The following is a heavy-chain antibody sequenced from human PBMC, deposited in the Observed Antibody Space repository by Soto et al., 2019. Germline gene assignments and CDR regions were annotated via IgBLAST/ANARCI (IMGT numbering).Heavy chain of an antibody. V-gene: IGHV1-46*04. CDR3: AKGRRNTF. CDR2: INPDGGAT. J-gene: IGHJ1*01. D-gene: IGHD3-10*01. CDR1: GYTFSFDY. Sequence: QVQLLQSGAEVKKPGASVKISCKASGYTFSFDYLSWVRRAPGQGLQWMGNINPDGGATTYAQSLQGRVSITSDASTCTVYMELSSVSSDNTGVYYCAKGRRNTFWGQGTLVSVSS.